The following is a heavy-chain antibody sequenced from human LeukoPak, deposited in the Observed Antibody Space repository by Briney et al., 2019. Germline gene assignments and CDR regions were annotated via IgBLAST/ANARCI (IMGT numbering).Heavy chain of an antibody. Sequence: GGSLRLSCAASGCTFSSYWMTWVRQAPGKGLEWVAIIKQAASETYSAGSVKGLFTISRDNAKNSMYLQMSSLRADDTAVYYCARYYCGTSTTCYMFDFWGQGTLVTVSS. J-gene: IGHJ4*02. CDR3: ARYYCGTSTTCYMFDF. CDR2: IKQAASET. D-gene: IGHD2-2*01. CDR1: GCTFSSYW. V-gene: IGHV3-7*01.